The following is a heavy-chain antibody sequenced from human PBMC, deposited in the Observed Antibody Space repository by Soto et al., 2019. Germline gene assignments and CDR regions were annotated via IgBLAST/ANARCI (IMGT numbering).Heavy chain of an antibody. CDR1: GGSISSGGYY. V-gene: IGHV4-31*03. J-gene: IGHJ4*02. CDR2: IYYSGST. D-gene: IGHD1-26*01. Sequence: TLSLTCTVSGGSISSGGYYWSWIRQHPGKGLEWIGYIYYSGSTYYNPSLKSRVTISVDTSKNQFSLKLSSVTAADTAVYYCARDGTIDGTHGGIVGATNSGFDYWGQGTLVTVSS. CDR3: ARDGTIDGTHGGIVGATNSGFDY.